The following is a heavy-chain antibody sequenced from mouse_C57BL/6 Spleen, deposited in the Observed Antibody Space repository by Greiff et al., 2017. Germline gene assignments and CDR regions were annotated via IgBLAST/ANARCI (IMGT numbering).Heavy chain of an antibody. Sequence: VQLQQSGAELVRPGASVKLSCTASGFNFKDDYMHWVKQRPEQGLEWIGWIDPENGDTEYASKFQGKATITADTSSHTAYLLLSRLTSEDAAVYYCTLILRRGYAMDYWGQGTSVTVSS. CDR3: TLILRRGYAMDY. CDR2: IDPENGDT. D-gene: IGHD5-1-1*01. J-gene: IGHJ4*01. V-gene: IGHV14-4*01. CDR1: GFNFKDDY.